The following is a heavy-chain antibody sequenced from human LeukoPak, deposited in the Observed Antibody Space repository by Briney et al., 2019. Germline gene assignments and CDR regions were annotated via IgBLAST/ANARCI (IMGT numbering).Heavy chain of an antibody. CDR3: ARGLPYDIVVVPAANDY. J-gene: IGHJ4*02. CDR2: MNPNSGNT. V-gene: IGHV1-8*03. CDR1: GYTFTSYD. D-gene: IGHD2-2*01. Sequence: ASVKVSCKASGYTFTSYDINWVRQATGQGLEWMGWMNPNSGNTGYAQKFQGRVTITRNTSISTAYMGLSSLRSEDTAVYYCARGLPYDIVVVPAANDYWGQGTLVTVSS.